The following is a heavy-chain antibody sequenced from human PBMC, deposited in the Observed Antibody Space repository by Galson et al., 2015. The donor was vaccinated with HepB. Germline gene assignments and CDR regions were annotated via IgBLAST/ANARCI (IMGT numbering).Heavy chain of an antibody. CDR1: GFTFSSYG. CDR3: AKDHRYYDILADYAPPTYMDV. V-gene: IGHV3-30*18. Sequence: SLRLSCAASGFTFSSYGMHWVRQAPGKGLEWVAVISYDGSNKYYADSVKGRFTISRDNSKNTLYLQMNSLRAEDTAVYYCAKDHRYYDILADYAPPTYMDVWGKGTTVTVSS. D-gene: IGHD3-9*01. CDR2: ISYDGSNK. J-gene: IGHJ6*03.